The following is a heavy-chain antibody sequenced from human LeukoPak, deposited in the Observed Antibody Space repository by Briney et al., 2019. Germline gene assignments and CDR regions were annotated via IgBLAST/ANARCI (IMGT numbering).Heavy chain of an antibody. CDR1: GFTFDDYA. Sequence: QPGRSLRLSCAASGFTFDDYAMPWVRQAPGKGLEWVSGISWNSGSIGYADSVKGRFTISRDNAKNSLYLQMNSLRAEDTALYYCAKGPYDSSGYYEYYFDYWGQGTLVTVSS. CDR2: ISWNSGSI. D-gene: IGHD3-22*01. CDR3: AKGPYDSSGYYEYYFDY. J-gene: IGHJ4*02. V-gene: IGHV3-9*01.